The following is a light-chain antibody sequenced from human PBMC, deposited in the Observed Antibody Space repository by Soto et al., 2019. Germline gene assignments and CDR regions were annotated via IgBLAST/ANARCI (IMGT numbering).Light chain of an antibody. CDR1: SSDVGAYNY. V-gene: IGLV2-14*01. Sequence: QSVLTQPASVSGSPGQSISISCTGSSSDVGAYNYVAWYQQQPGKAPKLLIYEVDNRPSGISHRFSGPKSGNTASLTTSGLQTEDEADYYCSSYTVINTAVFGGGTKVTVL. CDR3: SSYTVINTAV. J-gene: IGLJ3*02. CDR2: EVD.